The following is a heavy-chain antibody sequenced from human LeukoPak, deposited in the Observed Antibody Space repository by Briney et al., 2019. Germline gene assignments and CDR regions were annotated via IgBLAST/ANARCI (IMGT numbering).Heavy chain of an antibody. CDR1: GYTFTGYY. J-gene: IGHJ4*02. Sequence: ASVKVSCKASGYTFTGYYMHWVRQAPGQGLEWMGWINPNSGGTNYAQKFQGRVTMTRDTSISTAYMELSRLRSDDTAVYYCARVATIGSYGYKVFDYWGQGTLVTVSS. D-gene: IGHD5-18*01. CDR3: ARVATIGSYGYKVFDY. V-gene: IGHV1-2*02. CDR2: INPNSGGT.